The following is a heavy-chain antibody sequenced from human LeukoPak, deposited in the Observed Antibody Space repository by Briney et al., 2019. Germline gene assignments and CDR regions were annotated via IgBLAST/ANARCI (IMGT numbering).Heavy chain of an antibody. CDR1: GFTVSSNY. Sequence: GGSLRLSCAASGFTVSSNYMSWVRQAPGKGLEWVSIIYSGGSTFYADSVKGRFTISRDNSKNSLYLQMNSLRTEDTALYYCAKDMSEGGYCYGCLDYWGQGTLVTVSS. V-gene: IGHV3-53*05. D-gene: IGHD5-18*01. CDR3: AKDMSEGGYCYGCLDY. J-gene: IGHJ4*02. CDR2: IYSGGST.